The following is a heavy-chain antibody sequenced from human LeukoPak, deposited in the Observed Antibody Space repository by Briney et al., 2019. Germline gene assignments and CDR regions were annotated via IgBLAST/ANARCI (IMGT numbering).Heavy chain of an antibody. D-gene: IGHD2-15*01. CDR1: GFTFSSYA. CDR2: SSGSGGST. CDR3: AKESCSGGSCSYFDY. J-gene: IGHJ4*02. Sequence: PGGSLRLSCAASGFTFSSYAMSWVRQAPGKGLEWVSGSSGSGGSTYYADSVKGRFTISRDNSKNTLYLQMNSLRAEDTAVYYCAKESCSGGSCSYFDYWGQGTLVTVSS. V-gene: IGHV3-23*01.